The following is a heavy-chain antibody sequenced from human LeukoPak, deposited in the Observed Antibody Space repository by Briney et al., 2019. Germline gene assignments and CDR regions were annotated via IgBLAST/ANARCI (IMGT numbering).Heavy chain of an antibody. D-gene: IGHD3-22*01. Sequence: SETLSLTCAVYGGSFSGYYWSWIRQPPGKGLEWIGEINHSGSTNYNPSLKSRVTISVDTSKNQFSLKLSSVTAADTAVYYCARVPYYDSSGSLGFDYWGQGILVTVSS. J-gene: IGHJ4*02. CDR3: ARVPYYDSSGSLGFDY. CDR2: INHSGST. CDR1: GGSFSGYY. V-gene: IGHV4-34*01.